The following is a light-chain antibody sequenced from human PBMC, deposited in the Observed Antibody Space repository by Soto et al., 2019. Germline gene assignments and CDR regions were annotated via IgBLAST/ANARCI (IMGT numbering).Light chain of an antibody. Sequence: QSVRTQPPSASGTPGQRVTISCSGSSSKIGSNTVNWYQQLPGTAPKLLIYSNNQRPSGVPDRFSGSKSGTSASLAISGLQSEDEADYYCAAWDDSLNGHVVFGGGTKATVL. V-gene: IGLV1-44*01. CDR2: SNN. J-gene: IGLJ2*01. CDR1: SSKIGSNT. CDR3: AAWDDSLNGHVV.